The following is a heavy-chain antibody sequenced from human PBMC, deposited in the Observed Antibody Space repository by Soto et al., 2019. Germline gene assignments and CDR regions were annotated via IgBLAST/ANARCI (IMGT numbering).Heavy chain of an antibody. V-gene: IGHV1-58*01. J-gene: IGHJ5*02. D-gene: IGHD3-3*01. CDR3: AADLYYDFWSGPGWFDP. CDR2: TVVGSGNT. CDR1: GFTFTSSA. Sequence: EASVKVSCKASGFTFTSSAVQWVRQARGQRLEWIGWTVVGSGNTNYAQKFQERVTITRDMSTSTAYMELSSLRSEDTAVYYCAADLYYDFWSGPGWFDPWDQGTLVTVSS.